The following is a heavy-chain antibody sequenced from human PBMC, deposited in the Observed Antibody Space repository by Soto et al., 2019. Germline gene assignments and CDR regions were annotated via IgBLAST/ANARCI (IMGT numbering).Heavy chain of an antibody. CDR2: IYYSGST. V-gene: IGHV4-59*01. CDR3: AREEYYYGSGSYYMINWFDP. J-gene: IGHJ5*02. Sequence: PSETLSLTCTVSGGSISSYYWSWIRQPPGKGLEWIGYIYYSGSTNYNPSLKSRVTISVDTSKNQFSLKLSSVTAADTAVYYCAREEYYYGSGSYYMINWFDPWGQGTLVTVSS. D-gene: IGHD3-10*01. CDR1: GGSISSYY.